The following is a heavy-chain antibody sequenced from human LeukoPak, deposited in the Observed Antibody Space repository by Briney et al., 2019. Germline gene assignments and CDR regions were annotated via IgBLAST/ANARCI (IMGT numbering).Heavy chain of an antibody. J-gene: IGHJ4*02. CDR2: ISSSGRTI. CDR3: ARGEYYFDY. V-gene: IGHV3-48*03. Sequence: PGGPLRLSCAASGFTFNNYQMNWVRQAPGKGLECISYISSSGRTIYYADSLKGRFTVSRDNAKNSLYLRMNNLRAEDTAVYYCARGEYYFDYWGQGTLVTVSS. CDR1: GFTFNNYQ.